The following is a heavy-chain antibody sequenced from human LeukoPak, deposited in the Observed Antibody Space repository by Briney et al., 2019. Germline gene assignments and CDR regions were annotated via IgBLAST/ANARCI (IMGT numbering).Heavy chain of an antibody. J-gene: IGHJ5*02. CDR1: GFTFSSYD. Sequence: GGSLRLSCAASGFTFSSYDMHWVRQAPGKGLEWVAVISYDGGYKYYADSVKGRFTISRDNSKNTLYLQMNSLRADDTAVYYCAKNQDIVTAVVEINWFDPWGQGTLVTVSS. CDR2: ISYDGGYK. D-gene: IGHD2-15*01. V-gene: IGHV3-30*18. CDR3: AKNQDIVTAVVEINWFDP.